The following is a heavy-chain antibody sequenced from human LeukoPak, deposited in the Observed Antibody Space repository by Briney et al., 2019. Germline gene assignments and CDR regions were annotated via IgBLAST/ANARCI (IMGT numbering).Heavy chain of an antibody. CDR2: INFSGGNT. V-gene: IGHV3-23*01. D-gene: IGHD3-16*02. J-gene: IGHJ3*01. Sequence: GGSLRLSCAVSGFTFRNHDMTWVRQAPGKGLEWVSLINFSGGNTYYADSVKGRFTISRDNSKDTLYLQMNSLRAEDTAIYYCVRDIELSTWGLGTMVTVSS. CDR3: VRDIELST. CDR1: GFTFRNHD.